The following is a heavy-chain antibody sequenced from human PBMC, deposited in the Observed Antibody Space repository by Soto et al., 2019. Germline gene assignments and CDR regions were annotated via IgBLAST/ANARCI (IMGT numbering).Heavy chain of an antibody. Sequence: ASVKVSCKASGGTLRSYTISWVRQAPGQGLEWMGRIIPILGIANYAQKFQGRVTTTADKSTSTAYMELSSLRSEDTAVYYCATTPYPGYYGSGRYYFDYWGQGTLVTVSS. CDR2: IIPILGIA. V-gene: IGHV1-69*02. CDR3: ATTPYPGYYGSGRYYFDY. J-gene: IGHJ4*02. CDR1: GGTLRSYT. D-gene: IGHD3-10*01.